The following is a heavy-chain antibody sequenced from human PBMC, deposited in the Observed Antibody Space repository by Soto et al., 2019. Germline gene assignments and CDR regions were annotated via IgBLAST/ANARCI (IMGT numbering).Heavy chain of an antibody. CDR3: ARDGSITIFGVVIRLDGMDV. CDR2: ISAYNGNT. J-gene: IGHJ6*02. CDR1: VYPFTRYG. V-gene: IGHV1-18*04. Sequence: SVKVACKASVYPFTRYGISLLRQAPGQGLEWMGWISAYNGNTNYAQKLQGRVTMTTDTSTSTAYMELRSLISDATAVYYCARDGSITIFGVVIRLDGMDVWGQGTTVTGSS. D-gene: IGHD3-3*01.